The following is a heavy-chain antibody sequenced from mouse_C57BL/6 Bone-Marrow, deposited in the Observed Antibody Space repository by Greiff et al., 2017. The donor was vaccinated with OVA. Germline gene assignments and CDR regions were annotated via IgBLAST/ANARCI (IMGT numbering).Heavy chain of an antibody. V-gene: IGHV2-2*01. CDR2: IWSGGST. CDR1: GFSLTSYG. J-gene: IGHJ4*01. Sequence: QVQLQQSGPGLVQPSQSLSITCTVSGFSLTSYGVHWVRQSPGKGLEWLGVIWSGGSTAYNAAFISRLSISKDNSKSQVFFKMNSLQADDTAIYYCGLGGFMDYWGQGTSVTVSS. CDR3: GLGGFMDY. D-gene: IGHD2-2*01.